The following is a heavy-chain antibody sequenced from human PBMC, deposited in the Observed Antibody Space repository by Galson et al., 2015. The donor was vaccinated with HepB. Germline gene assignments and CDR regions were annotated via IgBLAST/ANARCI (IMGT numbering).Heavy chain of an antibody. CDR3: ATDLSVTRGYSYGDDAFDI. Sequence: SVKVSCKVSGYTLTELSMHWVRQAPGKGLEWMGGFDPEDGETIYAQKFQGRVTMTEDTSTDTAYMELSSLRSEDTAVYYCATDLSVTRGYSYGDDAFDIWGQGTMVTVSS. CDR1: GYTLTELS. J-gene: IGHJ3*02. V-gene: IGHV1-24*01. CDR2: FDPEDGET. D-gene: IGHD5-18*01.